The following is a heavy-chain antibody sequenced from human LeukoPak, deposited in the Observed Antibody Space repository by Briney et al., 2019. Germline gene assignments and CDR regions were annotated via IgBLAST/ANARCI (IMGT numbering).Heavy chain of an antibody. V-gene: IGHV3-66*01. CDR1: GFTVSSTY. CDR2: IYSGGTR. CDR3: TREKWELRYYFDY. Sequence: GGSLRLSCVASGFTVSSTYMNWVRQAPGKGLEWVSLIYSGGTRYYADSVKGRFTVSRDNAKSSLYLQMNSLRDEDTAVYYCTREKWELRYYFDYWGQGTLVSVSS. D-gene: IGHD1-26*01. J-gene: IGHJ4*02.